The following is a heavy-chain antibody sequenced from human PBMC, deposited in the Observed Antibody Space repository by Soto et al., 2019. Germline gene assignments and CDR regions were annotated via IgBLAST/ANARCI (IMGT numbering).Heavy chain of an antibody. CDR1: GFIFSNYA. J-gene: IGHJ2*01. D-gene: IGHD2-21*01. Sequence: EEQLLESGGGVVQRGGSLRLSCAASGFIFSNYAMTWVRQAPGKGLEWVSRISGRGGSTYYGDSVKGRLTMSRDNSKNTLYLQMNSLSAEDTAIYYCARRAGGAVVWYYDLWGRGTLVTV. CDR2: ISGRGGST. V-gene: IGHV3-23*01. CDR3: ARRAGGAVVWYYDL.